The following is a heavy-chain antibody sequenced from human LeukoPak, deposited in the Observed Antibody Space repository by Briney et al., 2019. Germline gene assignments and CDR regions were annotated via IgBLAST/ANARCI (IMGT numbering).Heavy chain of an antibody. CDR1: GFTFSSYW. CDR2: INSDGSST. Sequence: PGGSLRLSCAASGFTFSSYWMHWVRHAPGKGLVWVSRINSDGSSTSYADSVKGRFTISRDNAKNTLYLQMNSLRAEDTAVYYCARDHGREGNWFDPWGQGTLVTVSS. J-gene: IGHJ5*02. CDR3: ARDHGREGNWFDP. V-gene: IGHV3-74*01.